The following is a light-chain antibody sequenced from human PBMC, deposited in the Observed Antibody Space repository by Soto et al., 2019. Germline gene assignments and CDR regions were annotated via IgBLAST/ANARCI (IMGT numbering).Light chain of an antibody. CDR2: WAS. V-gene: IGKV4-1*01. CDR3: QQYYSIPWT. J-gene: IGKJ1*01. Sequence: DIVMTQSPDSLAVSLGERATINCKSSQSVLHSSTNKNYLAWYQQKPGQSPNLLIYWASAREYGVPDRFSGSGAWTDFSLTISSLQAEDVAVYYCQQYYSIPWTFGQGTKLEIK. CDR1: QSVLHSSTNKNY.